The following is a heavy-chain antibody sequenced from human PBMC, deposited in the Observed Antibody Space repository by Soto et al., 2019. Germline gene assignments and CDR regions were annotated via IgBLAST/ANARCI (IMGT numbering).Heavy chain of an antibody. CDR2: INPRGGST. CDR1: GYTLTKYY. J-gene: IGHJ4*02. CDR3: ARGFIAAAGIGVY. D-gene: IGHD6-13*01. Sequence: ASVKVSCKAPGYTLTKYYMHWVRQAPGQGLEWMGIINPRGGSTSYAQKFQGRVTMTRDTTTSTVYMELSSLRSEDTAVYYCARGFIAAAGIGVYWGQGTLVTVSS. V-gene: IGHV1-46*01.